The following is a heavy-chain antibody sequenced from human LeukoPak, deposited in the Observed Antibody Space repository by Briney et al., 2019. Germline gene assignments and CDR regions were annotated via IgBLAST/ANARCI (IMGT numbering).Heavy chain of an antibody. V-gene: IGHV3-53*01. D-gene: IGHD1-26*01. J-gene: IGHJ4*02. CDR3: ATIVGATTFDC. CDR2: IYSGGTT. Sequence: GGSLRLSCAASGFTVSSNYMSWVRQAPGKGLEWVSIIYSGGTTYYADSVKGRFTISRDNSKSTLYLQMDSLRAEDTALYYCATIVGATTFDCWGQGTLVTVSS. CDR1: GFTVSSNY.